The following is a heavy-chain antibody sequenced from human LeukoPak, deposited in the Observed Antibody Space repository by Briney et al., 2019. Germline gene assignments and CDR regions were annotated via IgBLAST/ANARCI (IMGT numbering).Heavy chain of an antibody. Sequence: PSETLSLTCTVSGGSISSYYWSWIRQPPGKGLEWIGYIYYSGSTNYNPSLKSRVTISVDTSKSQFSLKLSSVTAADTAVYYCARVSGRVLDYWGQGTLVTVSS. D-gene: IGHD1-26*01. CDR1: GGSISSYY. CDR3: ARVSGRVLDY. CDR2: IYYSGST. V-gene: IGHV4-59*01. J-gene: IGHJ4*02.